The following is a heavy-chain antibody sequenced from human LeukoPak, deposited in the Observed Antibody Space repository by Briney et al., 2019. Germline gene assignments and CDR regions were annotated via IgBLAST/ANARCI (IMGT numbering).Heavy chain of an antibody. CDR3: ARVGYSYGYPLYYYGMDV. J-gene: IGHJ6*02. Sequence: GGSLRLSCAASGFTFSSYWMHWVRQAPGKGLVWVSRINSDGSSTSYADSVKGRFTISRVNAKNTLYLQMNSLRAEDTAVYYCARVGYSYGYPLYYYGMDVWGQGTTVTVSS. D-gene: IGHD5-18*01. CDR1: GFTFSSYW. CDR2: INSDGSST. V-gene: IGHV3-74*01.